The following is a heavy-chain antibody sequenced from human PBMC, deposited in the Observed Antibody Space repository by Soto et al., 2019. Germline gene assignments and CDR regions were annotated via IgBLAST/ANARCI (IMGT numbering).Heavy chain of an antibody. V-gene: IGHV1-69*12. CDR2: IIPIFGTA. CDR1: GGTFSSYA. D-gene: IGHD5-18*01. CDR3: APQGLPNYYYYGMDV. Sequence: QVQLVQSGAEVKKPGSSVKVSCKASGGTFSSYAISWVRQAPGQGLEWIGGIIPIFGTANYAQKFQGRVTITADESTSTAYMELSSLRCEDTAVYYCAPQGLPNYYYYGMDVWGQGTTVTVSS. J-gene: IGHJ6*02.